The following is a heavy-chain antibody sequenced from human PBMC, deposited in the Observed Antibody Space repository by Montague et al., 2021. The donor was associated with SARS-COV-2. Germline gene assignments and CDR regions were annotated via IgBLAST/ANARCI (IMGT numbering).Heavy chain of an antibody. V-gene: IGHV3-21*01. D-gene: IGHD2/OR15-2a*01. CDR1: GFTCSSYS. CDR3: VSQEGSIY. J-gene: IGHJ4*02. CDR2: ISSSSYI. Sequence: SLRLSCAASGFTCSSYSMNWVRQAPGKGLEWVSSISSSSYIYYADSVKGRFTVSRDNAKNSLYLQMNSLRAEDTAVYYCVSQEGSIYWGQGTLVTVSA.